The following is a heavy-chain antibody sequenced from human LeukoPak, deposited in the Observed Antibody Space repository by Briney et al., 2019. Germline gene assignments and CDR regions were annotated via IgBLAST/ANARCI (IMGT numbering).Heavy chain of an antibody. V-gene: IGHV4-34*01. J-gene: IGHJ6*03. D-gene: IGHD6-6*01. Sequence: SETLSLTCAVYGGSFSGYDWSWIRQPPGKGLEWIGEINHSGSTNYNPSLKSRVTISVDTSKNQFSLKLSSVTAADMAVYYCASSIAARPYYYYYYMDVWGKGTTVTVSS. CDR2: INHSGST. CDR1: GGSFSGYD. CDR3: ASSIAARPYYYYYYMDV.